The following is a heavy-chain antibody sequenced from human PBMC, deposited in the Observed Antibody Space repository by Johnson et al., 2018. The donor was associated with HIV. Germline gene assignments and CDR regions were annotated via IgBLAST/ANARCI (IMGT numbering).Heavy chain of an antibody. CDR3: ARELGGELDAFDI. V-gene: IGHV3-11*04. CDR1: GFTFSDYY. J-gene: IGHJ3*02. Sequence: QVQLVESGGGLVKPGGSLRLSCAASGFTFSDYYMSWIRQAPGKGLEWVSYISSCGNTIYYADSVKGRFTISRDNAKNTLFLQMHSLRAEDTAVYYCARELGGELDAFDIWGQGTMVTVSS. D-gene: IGHD1-26*01. CDR2: ISSCGNTI.